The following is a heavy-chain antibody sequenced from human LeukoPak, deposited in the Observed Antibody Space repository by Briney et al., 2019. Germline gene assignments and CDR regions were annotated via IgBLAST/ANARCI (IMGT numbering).Heavy chain of an antibody. Sequence: ASVKVSCKASGYTFPSYFMHWVRQAPGQGLEWMGRINPNSGGTNYAQKFQGRVTMTRDTSISTAYMELSRLRSDDTAVYYCARYRGEEWFDPWGQGTLVTVSS. J-gene: IGHJ5*02. CDR1: GYTFPSYF. V-gene: IGHV1-2*06. D-gene: IGHD3-16*01. CDR3: ARYRGEEWFDP. CDR2: INPNSGGT.